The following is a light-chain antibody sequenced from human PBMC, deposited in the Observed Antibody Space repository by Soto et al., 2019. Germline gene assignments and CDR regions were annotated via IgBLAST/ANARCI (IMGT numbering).Light chain of an antibody. Sequence: DIQMTQSPSSLSASVGDRVTITCQASQDISNYLNWYQQKLGKAPKLLIYDASNLETGVPSRFSGSGSGTDFTFTISSLQPEDIATYYCQQYDRLFTFGPGTKVDIK. CDR3: QQYDRLFT. CDR1: QDISNY. J-gene: IGKJ3*01. CDR2: DAS. V-gene: IGKV1-33*01.